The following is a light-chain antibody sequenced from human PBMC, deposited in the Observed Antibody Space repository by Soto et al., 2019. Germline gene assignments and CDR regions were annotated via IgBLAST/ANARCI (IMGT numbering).Light chain of an antibody. CDR2: EVN. CDR3: SSYAGSNNRYV. CDR1: SSDVGGYNF. Sequence: QSVLTQPPSASGSPGQSVTISCTGTSSDVGGYNFVSWYQQHPDKATKLIIYEVNKRPSGVPDRFSGSKSGNTASLTVSGLQAEDEADFYCSSYAGSNNRYVFGTGTKLTVL. J-gene: IGLJ1*01. V-gene: IGLV2-8*01.